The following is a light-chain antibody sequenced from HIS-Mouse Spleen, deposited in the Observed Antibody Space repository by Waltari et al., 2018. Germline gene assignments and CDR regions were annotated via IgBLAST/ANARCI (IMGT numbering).Light chain of an antibody. Sequence: QSALTQPRSVSGSPGQSVTISFTGTSSDVGGYNYVSWYQQHPGKAPKLMIYDVSKGPSGVPDRLSGAKSGNTASLTISGLEAEDEADYYCCSYAGSYTYVFGTGTKVTVL. CDR1: SSDVGGYNY. V-gene: IGLV2-11*01. CDR3: CSYAGSYTYV. J-gene: IGLJ1*01. CDR2: DVS.